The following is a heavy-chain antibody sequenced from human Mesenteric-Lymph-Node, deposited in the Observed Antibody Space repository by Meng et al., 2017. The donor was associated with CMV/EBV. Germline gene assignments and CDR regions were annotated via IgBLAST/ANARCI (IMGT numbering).Heavy chain of an antibody. CDR2: ISSSSSYI. CDR3: ATDDYGGNPAY. V-gene: IGHV3-21*01. J-gene: IGHJ4*02. Sequence: GESLKISCAASGFTFSSYSMNWVRQAPGKGLEWVSSISSSSSYIYYADSVKGRFTISRDNAKNSLYLQMNSLRAEDTAVYYCATDDYGGNPAYWGQGTLVTVSS. D-gene: IGHD4-23*01. CDR1: GFTFSSYS.